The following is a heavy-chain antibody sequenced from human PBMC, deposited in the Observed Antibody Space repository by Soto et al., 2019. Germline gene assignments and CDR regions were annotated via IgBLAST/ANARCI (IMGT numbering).Heavy chain of an antibody. J-gene: IGHJ5*02. D-gene: IGHD2-2*01. CDR1: GGTFSSYA. CDR3: ANHKPGTSWFDP. V-gene: IGHV1-69*13. CDR2: IIPIFGTA. Sequence: GASVKVSCKASGGTFSSYAISWVRQAPGQGLEWMGGIIPIFGTANYAQKFQGGVTITADESTSTAYMELSSLRSEDTAVYYCANHKPGTSWFDPWGQGTLVTVSS.